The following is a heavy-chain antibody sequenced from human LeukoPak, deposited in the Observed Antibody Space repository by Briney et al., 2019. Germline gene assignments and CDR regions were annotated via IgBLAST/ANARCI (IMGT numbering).Heavy chain of an antibody. V-gene: IGHV3-30*02. Sequence: GGSLRLSCAASGVTFSSYGMDWVRQAPGKGLEWVAFIRYDGSNKYYADSVKCRFTISRDNSKNTLYLQMNSLRAEDTAVYYCAKGREYYYDSSGYYGYFDYWGQGTLVTVSS. J-gene: IGHJ4*02. CDR2: IRYDGSNK. CDR3: AKGREYYYDSSGYYGYFDY. D-gene: IGHD3-22*01. CDR1: GVTFSSYG.